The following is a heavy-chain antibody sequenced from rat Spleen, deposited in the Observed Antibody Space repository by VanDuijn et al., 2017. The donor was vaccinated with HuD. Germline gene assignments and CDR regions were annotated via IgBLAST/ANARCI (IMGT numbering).Heavy chain of an antibody. J-gene: IGHJ2*01. V-gene: IGHV5-46*01. Sequence: EVQLVESGGNLVQPGRSMKLSCAASGFTFSSSPMAWVRQAPTKGLEWVASINAGGGNTYYRDSVKGRFTISRDNAKSTLYLQMDSLRSEDTATYYGAIPPDYYSSYGDWGQGVMVTVSS. CDR1: GFTFSSSP. CDR3: AIPPDYYSSYGD. CDR2: INAGGGNT. D-gene: IGHD1-2*01.